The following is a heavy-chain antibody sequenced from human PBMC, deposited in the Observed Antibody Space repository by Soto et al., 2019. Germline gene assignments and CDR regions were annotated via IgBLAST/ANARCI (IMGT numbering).Heavy chain of an antibody. J-gene: IGHJ6*02. Sequence: ASVKVSCKSSGYTFTSYAMHWVRQAPGQRLEWMGWINAGNGNTKYSQKFQGRVTITRDTSASTAYMELSSLRSEDTAVYYCARDSDGTTSYYYYYYGMDVWGQGTTVTVS. D-gene: IGHD1-7*01. CDR1: GYTFTSYA. V-gene: IGHV1-3*01. CDR2: INAGNGNT. CDR3: ARDSDGTTSYYYYYYGMDV.